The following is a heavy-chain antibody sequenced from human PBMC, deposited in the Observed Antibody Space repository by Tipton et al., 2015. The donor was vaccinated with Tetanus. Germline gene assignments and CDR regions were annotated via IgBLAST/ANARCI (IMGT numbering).Heavy chain of an antibody. CDR3: VRDGYSGYDCFDY. V-gene: IGHV3-7*01. Sequence: SLRLSCVASGFTFRSYGMSWVRQAPGKGLEWGANIKGDGSEKNYVDSLKGRFTISRDNAKNSLYLQMSSLRVEDTAVYYCVRDGYSGYDCFDYWGQGTLVTVSS. D-gene: IGHD5-12*01. J-gene: IGHJ4*02. CDR2: IKGDGSEK. CDR1: GFTFRSYG.